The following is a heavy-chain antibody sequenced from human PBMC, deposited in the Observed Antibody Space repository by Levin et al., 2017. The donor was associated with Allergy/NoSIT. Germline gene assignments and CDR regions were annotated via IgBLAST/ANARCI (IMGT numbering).Heavy chain of an antibody. CDR2: ITWNGGTI. Sequence: SLKISCAASGFTFDDYAMHWVRQAPGKGLEWVSSITWNGGTIAYADPVKGRFTVSRDNAKNSLYLQMNSLIAEDTALYYCAKDNSPSLATPYSNLGYRGQGTLVTVSS. J-gene: IGHJ4*02. D-gene: IGHD4-11*01. CDR3: AKDNSPSLATPYSNLGY. CDR1: GFTFDDYA. V-gene: IGHV3-9*01.